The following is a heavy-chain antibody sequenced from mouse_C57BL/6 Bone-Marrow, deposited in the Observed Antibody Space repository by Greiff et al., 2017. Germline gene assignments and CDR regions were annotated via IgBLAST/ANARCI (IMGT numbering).Heavy chain of an antibody. CDR2: IYPGGGYT. CDR3: ASGTTVPFAY. J-gene: IGHJ3*01. CDR1: GYTFTNYW. D-gene: IGHD1-1*01. V-gene: IGHV1-63*01. Sequence: VKLVESGAELVRPGTSVKMSCKASGYTFTNYWIGWAKQRPGHGLEWIGDIYPGGGYTNYNEKFKGKATLTADKSSSTAYMQFSSLTSEDSAIYYCASGTTVPFAYWGQGTLVTVSA.